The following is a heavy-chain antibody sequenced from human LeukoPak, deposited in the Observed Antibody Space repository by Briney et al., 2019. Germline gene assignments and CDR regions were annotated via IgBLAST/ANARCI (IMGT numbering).Heavy chain of an antibody. D-gene: IGHD2-2*01. CDR2: INHSGST. CDR1: GGSFSGYY. Sequence: SETLSLTCAVYGGSFSGYYWSWIRQPPGKGLEWIGEINHSGSTNYNPSLKSRVTISVDTSKNQFSLKLSSVTAADTVVYYCARGAIRWVVVPAAQTNWFDPWGQGTLVTVSS. V-gene: IGHV4-34*01. CDR3: ARGAIRWVVVPAAQTNWFDP. J-gene: IGHJ5*02.